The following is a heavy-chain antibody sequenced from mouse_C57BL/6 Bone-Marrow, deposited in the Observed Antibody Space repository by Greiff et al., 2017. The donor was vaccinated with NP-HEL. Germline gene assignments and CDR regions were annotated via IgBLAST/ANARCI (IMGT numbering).Heavy chain of an antibody. CDR1: GYTLTSSW. CDR3: ARVPANWEGVGAY. J-gene: IGHJ3*01. D-gene: IGHD4-1*01. CDR2: IVPFDSFP. V-gene: IGHV1-50*01. Sequence: QVQLQQPGAELVKPGASVKLSCKASGYTLTSSWMQWVKQRPGQGLEWIGEIVPFDSFPNYTQKFKGKATSSVDTSSSTAYMQLSSLTSEDSAVYYCARVPANWEGVGAYWGQGTLVTVSA.